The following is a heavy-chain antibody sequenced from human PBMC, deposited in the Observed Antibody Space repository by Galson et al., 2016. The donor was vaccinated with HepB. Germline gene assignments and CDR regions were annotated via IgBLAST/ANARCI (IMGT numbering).Heavy chain of an antibody. D-gene: IGHD6-19*01. CDR2: IYHGGRT. V-gene: IGHV4-4*02. Sequence: SETLSLTCAVSGVSISSYDWWTWVRQAPGKGLEWIGEIYHGGRTIYNPSLKSRVTMSLDKSKNQFSLILSSVTAADTAIYYCATSERLAGTGAFDIWGQGTMVTVSS. CDR1: GVSISSYDW. CDR3: ATSERLAGTGAFDI. J-gene: IGHJ3*02.